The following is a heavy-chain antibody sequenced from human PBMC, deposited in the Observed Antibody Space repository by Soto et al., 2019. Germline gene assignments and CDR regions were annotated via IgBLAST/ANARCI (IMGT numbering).Heavy chain of an antibody. Sequence: QVQLQQWGAGLLKPSETLSLTCAVYGGSFSGYYWSWIRQPPGKGLEWIGEINHSGSTNYNPSLKSRLTISVDTSKDQFSLKLSSVTAADTAVYYCARGIAARPTGFDYWGQVTLVTVSS. CDR3: ARGIAARPTGFDY. CDR1: GGSFSGYY. D-gene: IGHD6-6*01. V-gene: IGHV4-34*01. CDR2: INHSGST. J-gene: IGHJ4*02.